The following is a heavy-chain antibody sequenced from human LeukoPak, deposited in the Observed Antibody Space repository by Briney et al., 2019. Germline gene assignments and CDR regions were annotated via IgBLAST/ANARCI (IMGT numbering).Heavy chain of an antibody. CDR1: GGSFMVYY. CDR3: ARGGTYRGGADY. D-gene: IGHD4-11*01. J-gene: IGHJ4*02. CDR2: INHSGST. Sequence: SETLSLTCAVYGGSFMVYYWTWIRQPPGKGLEGIGEINHSGSTNYNPSLKSRVTISVDTSKNQFSLKLNSVTAADTAVYYCARGGTYRGGADYWGQGTLVTVSS. V-gene: IGHV4-34*01.